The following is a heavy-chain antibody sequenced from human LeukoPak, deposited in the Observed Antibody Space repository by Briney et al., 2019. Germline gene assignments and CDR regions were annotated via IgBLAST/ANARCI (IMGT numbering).Heavy chain of an antibody. J-gene: IGHJ4*02. CDR1: GGSISSGGYY. Sequence: SQTLSLTCTVSGGSISSGGYYWNWIRQHPGKGLEWIGFIYYSGSTYHNPSLKSRVSISVGTSKTQFSLKLSSVTAADTAVYYCARARDIVVSSNIYYFDYWGQGTLVTVSS. CDR2: IYYSGST. V-gene: IGHV4-31*03. D-gene: IGHD2-2*01. CDR3: ARARDIVVSSNIYYFDY.